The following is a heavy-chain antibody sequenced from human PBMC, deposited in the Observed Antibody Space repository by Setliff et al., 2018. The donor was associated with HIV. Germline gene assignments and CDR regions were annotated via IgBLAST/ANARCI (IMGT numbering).Heavy chain of an antibody. J-gene: IGHJ3*02. CDR3: ARDPGRYYYDSSGYFDACDI. V-gene: IGHV4-59*02. CDR2: IYSSGST. D-gene: IGHD3-22*01. Sequence: SETLSLPCNVSGGSVSSHYWSWIRQPPGKGLDWIWSIYSSGSTNYNPSLKLRVTIAVDTSKNQSYLKLSSVTAADTAVYYCARDPGRYYYDSSGYFDACDIWGEGTRVT. CDR1: GGSVSSHY.